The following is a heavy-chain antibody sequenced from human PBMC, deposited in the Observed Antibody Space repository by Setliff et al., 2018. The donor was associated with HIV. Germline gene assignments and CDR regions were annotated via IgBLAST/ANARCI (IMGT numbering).Heavy chain of an antibody. D-gene: IGHD2-21*01. CDR3: ARVPWTYLYYYYGMDV. J-gene: IGHJ6*02. CDR2: INHSGNT. Sequence: PSETLSLTCAVYGGSFSGYYWSWIRQPPGKGLEWIGDINHSGNTHYNPSLKSRVTISVDTSKNQFSLNLSSVTAADTAVYYCARVPWTYLYYYYGMDVWGQGTTVTVSS. CDR1: GGSFSGYY. V-gene: IGHV4-34*01.